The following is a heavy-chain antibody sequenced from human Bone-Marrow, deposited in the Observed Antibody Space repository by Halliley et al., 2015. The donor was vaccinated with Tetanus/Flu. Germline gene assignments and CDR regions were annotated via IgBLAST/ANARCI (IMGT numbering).Heavy chain of an antibody. Sequence: KGLEWVSVIYAGDNTDYAGSVQGRFTISRHTSKNTLYLQMDSLRTDDTAVYYCARGRSGDAFDTWGQGTMVTVSA. V-gene: IGHV3-53*04. CDR2: IYAGDNT. CDR3: ARGRSGDAFDT. J-gene: IGHJ3*02.